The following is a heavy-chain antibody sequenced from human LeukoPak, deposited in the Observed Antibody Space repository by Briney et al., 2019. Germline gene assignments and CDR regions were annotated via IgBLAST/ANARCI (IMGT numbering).Heavy chain of an antibody. V-gene: IGHV1-46*01. D-gene: IGHD3-22*01. CDR1: GYTFTSYY. J-gene: IGHJ4*02. Sequence: VSVKVSCKASGYTFTSYYMHWVRQAPGQGLEWMGIINPSGGSTSYAQKFQGRVTMTRDTSTSTVYMELSSLRSEDTAVYYCARGIYYDSSGPSSDYFDYWGQGTLVTVSS. CDR2: INPSGGST. CDR3: ARGIYYDSSGPSSDYFDY.